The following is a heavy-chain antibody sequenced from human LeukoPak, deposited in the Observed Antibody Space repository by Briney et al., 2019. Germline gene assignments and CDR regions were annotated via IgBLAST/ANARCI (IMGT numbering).Heavy chain of an antibody. J-gene: IGHJ6*04. CDR1: GGSISSYS. Sequence: SETLSLTCTVSGGSISSYSWSWIRQPPGKGLEWIGYIYYSGSTNYNPSLKSRVTISVETSKNQFSLKLSSVTAADTAVYYCARGGSSWPTWMDVWGKGTTVTISS. CDR2: IYYSGST. CDR3: ARGGSSWPTWMDV. D-gene: IGHD6-13*01. V-gene: IGHV4-59*01.